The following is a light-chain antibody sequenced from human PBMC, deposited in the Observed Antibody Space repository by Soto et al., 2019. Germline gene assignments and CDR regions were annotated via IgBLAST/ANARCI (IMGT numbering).Light chain of an antibody. J-gene: IGKJ4*01. CDR2: AAS. V-gene: IGKV1-5*01. CDR3: QQYNSYSLN. Sequence: DIQVTQSPSSVSASVGDRVTITCRASQDIAGYLAWYQQKPGKAPKLLIHAASNLETGVPSRFSGSGSGTEFTLTISSLQPDDFATYYCQQYNSYSLNFGGGTKVDIK. CDR1: QDIAGY.